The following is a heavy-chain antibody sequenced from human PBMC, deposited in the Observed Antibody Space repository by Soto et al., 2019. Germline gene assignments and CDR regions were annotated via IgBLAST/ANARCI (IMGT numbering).Heavy chain of an antibody. Sequence: EVQLLESGGGLVQPEGSLRLSCAASGFTLSNYAMSWVSQAPGKGLESFSIITGSGSSTIYADSVKGLFTISSDNPYSTQYLQMNSLRAEDTSVYYCAKERIFLWFGEFIVWGQGTLVTVSS. D-gene: IGHD3-10*01. CDR1: GFTLSNYA. CDR3: AKERIFLWFGEFIV. J-gene: IGHJ4*02. V-gene: IGHV3-23*01. CDR2: ITGSGSST.